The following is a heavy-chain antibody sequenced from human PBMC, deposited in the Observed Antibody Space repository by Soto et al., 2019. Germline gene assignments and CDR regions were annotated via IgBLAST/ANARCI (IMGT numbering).Heavy chain of an antibody. Sequence: GGSLRLSCSASGFTFSTYAMHWVRQAPGKGLEYVSAISSNGDNTYYADSVKGRFTISRNNSKNTLFLQMSSLRGEDTAVYYCVKRGYQLLYPIAFDIWGQGTMVTVSS. CDR1: GFTFSTYA. J-gene: IGHJ3*02. V-gene: IGHV3-64D*06. D-gene: IGHD2-2*02. CDR3: VKRGYQLLYPIAFDI. CDR2: ISSNGDNT.